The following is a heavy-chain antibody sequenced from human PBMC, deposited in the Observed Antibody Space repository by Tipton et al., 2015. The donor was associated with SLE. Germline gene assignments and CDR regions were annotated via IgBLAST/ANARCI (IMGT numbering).Heavy chain of an antibody. CDR3: ASGRSRLGYYDFWSGPRAFDY. J-gene: IGHJ4*01. CDR1: GGSFSGYY. CDR2: INHSGST. V-gene: IGHV4-34*01. D-gene: IGHD3-3*01. Sequence: TLSLTCAVYGGSFSGYYWSWIRQPPGKGLEWIGEINHSGSTNYNPSLKSRVTISVDTSKNQFSLKLSSVTAADTAVYYCASGRSRLGYYDFWSGPRAFDYWGYGTLVTVSS.